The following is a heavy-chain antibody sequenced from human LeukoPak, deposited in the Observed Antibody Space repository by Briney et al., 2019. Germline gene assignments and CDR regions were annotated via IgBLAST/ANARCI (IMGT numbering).Heavy chain of an antibody. V-gene: IGHV1-18*01. CDR1: GYTFTSYG. J-gene: IGHJ6*04. D-gene: IGHD3-3*01. Sequence: ASVTVSCKASGYTFTSYGISWVRQAPGQGLEWMGWISAYNGNTNYAQKLQGRVTMTTDTSTSTAYMELRSLRSDDTAVYYCARGDITIFGVVIPDVWGKGTTVTVSS. CDR2: ISAYNGNT. CDR3: ARGDITIFGVVIPDV.